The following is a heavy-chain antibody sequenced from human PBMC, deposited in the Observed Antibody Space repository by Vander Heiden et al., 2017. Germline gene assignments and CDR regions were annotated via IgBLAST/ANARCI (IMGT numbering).Heavy chain of an antibody. J-gene: IGHJ4*02. V-gene: IGHV1-2*06. CDR3: ARGGDGGTWFDY. CDR2: INPNSGGT. D-gene: IGHD3-16*01. CDR1: GYTFTGYY. Sequence: QVQLVQSGAEVKKPGASVKVSCKASGYTFTGYYMHWVRQAPGQGLEWMGRINPNSGGTNVAQKVQGRVTMTRDTSISTAYMELRRMRSDDTAVYYFARGGDGGTWFDYWGQGTMVTVSS.